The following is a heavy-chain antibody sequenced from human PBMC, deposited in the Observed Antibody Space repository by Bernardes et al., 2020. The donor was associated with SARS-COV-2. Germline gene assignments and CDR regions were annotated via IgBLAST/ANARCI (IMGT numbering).Heavy chain of an antibody. CDR1: GYTFTAYD. CDR3: AIIMVGPTNYYYYYGMDV. Sequence: ASVKVSCKASGYTFTAYDISWVRQATGQGLEWMGWMTPNSGNTGYAQKFQGRVTMTRDTSISTAYMELSSLTSDDTAVYFCAIIMVGPTNYYYYYGMDVWGQGTKVTVSS. J-gene: IGHJ6*02. D-gene: IGHD1-26*01. CDR2: MTPNSGNT. V-gene: IGHV1-8*01.